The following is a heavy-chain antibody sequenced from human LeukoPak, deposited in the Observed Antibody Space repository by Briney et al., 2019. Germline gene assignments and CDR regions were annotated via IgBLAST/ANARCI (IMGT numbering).Heavy chain of an antibody. V-gene: IGHV3-74*01. D-gene: IGHD4-11*01. CDR1: GFSFSGHW. J-gene: IGHJ4*02. Sequence: GGSLRLSCTASGFSFSGHWMHWARQLPGKGLVWVSRISPTGSTTSYADSVKGRFTVSRDNSKNTLYLQMNSLRAEDTAVYYCARSNDYWGQGTLVTVSS. CDR2: ISPTGSTT. CDR3: ARSNDY.